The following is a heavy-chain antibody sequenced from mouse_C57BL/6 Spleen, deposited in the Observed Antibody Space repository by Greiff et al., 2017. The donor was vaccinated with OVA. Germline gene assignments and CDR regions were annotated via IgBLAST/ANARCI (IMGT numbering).Heavy chain of an antibody. CDR1: GFNIKDDY. J-gene: IGHJ3*01. Sequence: EVQLQQSGAELVRPGASVKLSCTASGFNIKDDYMHWVKQRPEQGLEWIGWIDPENGDTEYASKFQGKATITADTSSNTAYLQLSSLTSEDTAVYYCTTGWLLRGTWFAYWGQGTLVTVSA. CDR3: TTGWLLRGTWFAY. V-gene: IGHV14-4*01. D-gene: IGHD2-3*01. CDR2: IDPENGDT.